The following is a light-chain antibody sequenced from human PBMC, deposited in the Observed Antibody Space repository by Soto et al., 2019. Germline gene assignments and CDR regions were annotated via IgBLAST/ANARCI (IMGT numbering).Light chain of an antibody. V-gene: IGLV2-18*02. CDR2: EVS. CDR1: SSDIGYYNR. J-gene: IGLJ2*01. Sequence: QSALTQPPSVSGSPGQSVTISCTGTSSDIGYYNRVSWYQQSPDTAPKLILYEVSNRTSGVPDRFSGSKSDNTAALTISGLQAEDEAVFFCSSYSRNTISVVFGGGTKLTVL. CDR3: SSYSRNTISVV.